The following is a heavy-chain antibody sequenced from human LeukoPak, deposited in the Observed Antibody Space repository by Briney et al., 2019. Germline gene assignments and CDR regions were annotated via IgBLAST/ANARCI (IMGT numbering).Heavy chain of an antibody. J-gene: IGHJ4*02. CDR1: GLTFSTYA. V-gene: IGHV3-23*01. Sequence: PGGSLRLSCAASGLTFSTYAMSWVRQAPGKGLEWVSDINGSGGSTYYADSVKGRFTISRDNSKNTLYLQMNSLRAEDTAIYYCAKNRGAPLWGQGTLVTVSS. CDR2: INGSGGST. D-gene: IGHD2/OR15-2a*01. CDR3: AKNRGAPL.